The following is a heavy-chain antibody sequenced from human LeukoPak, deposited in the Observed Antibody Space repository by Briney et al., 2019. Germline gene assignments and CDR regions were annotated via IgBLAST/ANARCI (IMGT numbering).Heavy chain of an antibody. CDR3: ASSFDRDSSGYDRPPGY. V-gene: IGHV3-53*05. CDR2: IYMADVTCCAAGTT. D-gene: IGHD3-22*01. J-gene: IGHJ4*02. CDR1: GFTVSSNY. Sequence: PGGSLRLSCSASGFTVSSNYMSWVRQAPGKGLEWDSVIYMADVTCCAAGTTFYAEDVKGRFTISRDNSKNTIYLQMNSLRGDDTAVYLCASSFDRDSSGYDRPPGYWGQGTLVTVSS.